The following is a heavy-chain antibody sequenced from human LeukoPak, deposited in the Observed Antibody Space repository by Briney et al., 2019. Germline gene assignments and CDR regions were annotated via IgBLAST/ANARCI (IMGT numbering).Heavy chain of an antibody. CDR2: ISYDGSNK. D-gene: IGHD3-22*01. V-gene: IGHV3-30*01. CDR1: GFTFSSYA. CDR3: ARDQGRSYDSSGYYTFDY. J-gene: IGHJ4*02. Sequence: GRSLRLSCAASGFTFSSYAMHWARQAPGKGLEWVAVISYDGSNKYYADSVKGRFTISRDNSKNTLYLQMNSLRAEDTAVYYCARDQGRSYDSSGYYTFDYWGQGTLVTVSS.